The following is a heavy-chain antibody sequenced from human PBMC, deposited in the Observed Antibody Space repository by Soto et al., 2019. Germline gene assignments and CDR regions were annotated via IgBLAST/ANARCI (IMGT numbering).Heavy chain of an antibody. Sequence: PSETLSLTCDVSGVSITSHYWNWIRQSPGMGLEWIGSTYFRGSASYNPSLKSRVTISLDTSKDQLSLTLSAVTAADSAVYYCATDLRSRGWFDPWGPGILVTVSS. V-gene: IGHV4-59*11. CDR3: ATDLRSRGWFDP. CDR2: TYFRGSA. J-gene: IGHJ5*02. CDR1: GVSITSHY.